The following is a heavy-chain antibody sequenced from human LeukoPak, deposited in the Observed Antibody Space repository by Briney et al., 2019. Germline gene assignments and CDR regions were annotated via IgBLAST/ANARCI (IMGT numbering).Heavy chain of an antibody. CDR1: GYTFTIYG. Sequence: AASVKVSCKASGYTFTIYGISWVRQAPGQGLEWMGWISAYNGNTNYAQKLQGRVTMTTDTSTSTAYMELRSLRSDDTAVYYCARDGSRGYCSGGSCFFGWFDPWGQGTLVTVSS. J-gene: IGHJ5*02. CDR3: ARDGSRGYCSGGSCFFGWFDP. V-gene: IGHV1-18*01. CDR2: ISAYNGNT. D-gene: IGHD2-15*01.